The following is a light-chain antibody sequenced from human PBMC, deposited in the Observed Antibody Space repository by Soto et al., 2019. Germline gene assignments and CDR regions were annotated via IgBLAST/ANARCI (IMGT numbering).Light chain of an antibody. Sequence: QSALTQPASVSGSPGQSITISCTGTSSDVGGYNYVSSYQQHPGKAPKLMIYDVSNRPSGVSNRFSGSKSGNTASLTISGLQAEDEADYYCSSYTSSSTLFGTGTKVTVL. J-gene: IGLJ1*01. V-gene: IGLV2-14*01. CDR3: SSYTSSSTL. CDR2: DVS. CDR1: SSDVGGYNY.